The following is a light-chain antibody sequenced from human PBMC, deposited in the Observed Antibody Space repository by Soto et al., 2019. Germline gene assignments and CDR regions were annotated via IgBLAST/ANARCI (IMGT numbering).Light chain of an antibody. V-gene: IGLV1-40*01. J-gene: IGLJ1*01. Sequence: QSVLTQPPSVSGALGQRVTISCTGMTSNIGAGYDVHWYQLLPGRAPKLLIYGNTNRPSGVPDRFSGSKSATSASLAITGLQAEDEAIYYCQSYDNTLSGPIYVFGTGTQLTVL. CDR3: QSYDNTLSGPIYV. CDR2: GNT. CDR1: TSNIGAGYD.